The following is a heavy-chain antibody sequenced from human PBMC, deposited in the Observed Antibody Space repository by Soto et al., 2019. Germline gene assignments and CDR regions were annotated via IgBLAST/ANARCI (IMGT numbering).Heavy chain of an antibody. J-gene: IGHJ5*02. CDR2: ISYDGSNK. D-gene: IGHD3-10*01. V-gene: IGHV3-30*18. CDR3: AKSLSGLWFGESYNWFDP. CDR1: GFTFSSYG. Sequence: PGGSLRLSCAASGFTFSSYGMHWVRQAPGKGLEWVAVISYDGSNKYYADSVKGRFTISRDNSKNTLYLQMNSLRAEDTAVYYCAKSLSGLWFGESYNWFDPWGQGTLVTVSS.